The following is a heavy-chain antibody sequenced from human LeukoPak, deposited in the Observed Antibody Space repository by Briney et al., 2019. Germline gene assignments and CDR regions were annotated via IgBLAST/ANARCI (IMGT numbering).Heavy chain of an antibody. CDR2: INHSGST. V-gene: IGHV4-34*01. CDR3: ARGLGRSDADYNWFDP. CDR1: GGSFSGYY. D-gene: IGHD3-10*01. J-gene: IGHJ5*02. Sequence: SETLSLTCAVYGGSFSGYYWSWIRQPPGKGLEWIGEINHSGSTNYNPSLKSRVTISVDTSKNQFSLKLSSVTAADTAVYYCARGLGRSDADYNWFDPWGQGTLVTVSS.